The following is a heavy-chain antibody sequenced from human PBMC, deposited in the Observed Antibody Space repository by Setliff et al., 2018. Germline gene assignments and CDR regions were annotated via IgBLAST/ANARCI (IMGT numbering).Heavy chain of an antibody. CDR3: ALEYSNSSPTVYYYMDV. D-gene: IGHD6-6*01. Sequence: SETLSLTCAVSGGSISSSNWWSWVRQPPGKGLEWIGEIYHSGSTNYNPSLKSRVTISVDTSKKQFSLEPSSVTATDTAVYYCALEYSNSSPTVYYYMDVWGKGTTVTVSS. CDR2: IYHSGST. CDR1: GGSISSSNW. J-gene: IGHJ6*03. V-gene: IGHV4-4*02.